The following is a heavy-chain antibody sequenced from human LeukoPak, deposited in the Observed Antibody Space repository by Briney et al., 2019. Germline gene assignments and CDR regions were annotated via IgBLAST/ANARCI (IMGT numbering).Heavy chain of an antibody. CDR3: ARHTSYYYYYGMDV. V-gene: IGHV4-39*01. CDR2: IYYSGST. Sequence: SETLSLTCTVSGGSISSSSYYWGWIRQPPGTGLEWIGSIYYSGSTYYNPSLKSRVTISVDTSKNQFSLKLSSVTAADTAVYYCARHTSYYYYYGMDVWGQGTTVTVSS. J-gene: IGHJ6*02. CDR1: GGSISSSSYY.